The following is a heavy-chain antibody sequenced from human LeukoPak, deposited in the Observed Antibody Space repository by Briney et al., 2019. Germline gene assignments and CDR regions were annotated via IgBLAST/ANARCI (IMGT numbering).Heavy chain of an antibody. CDR3: AKGPYGQYYYYYGMDV. CDR2: ISWNSGSI. D-gene: IGHD4-17*01. Sequence: GRSLRLSCAASGFTFDDYAMHWVRQAPGKGLEWVSGISWNSGSIGYADSVKGRFTISRDNAKNSLYLQMNSLRAEDTALYYCAKGPYGQYYYYYGMDVWGQGTTVTVSS. V-gene: IGHV3-9*01. CDR1: GFTFDDYA. J-gene: IGHJ6*02.